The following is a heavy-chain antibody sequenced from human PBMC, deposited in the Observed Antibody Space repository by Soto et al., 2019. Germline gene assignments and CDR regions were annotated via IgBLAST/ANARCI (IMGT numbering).Heavy chain of an antibody. Sequence: PGGSLRLSCAASGFTFRSYGMHWVRQAPGKGLEWVAVIWYDGSNKYYADSVKGRFTISRDNSKNTLYLQMNSQRAEDTAVYYCARDLDYYGSGSYYNADYYYYGMDVWGQGTTVTVSS. D-gene: IGHD3-10*01. J-gene: IGHJ6*02. CDR3: ARDLDYYGSGSYYNADYYYYGMDV. CDR2: IWYDGSNK. V-gene: IGHV3-33*01. CDR1: GFTFRSYG.